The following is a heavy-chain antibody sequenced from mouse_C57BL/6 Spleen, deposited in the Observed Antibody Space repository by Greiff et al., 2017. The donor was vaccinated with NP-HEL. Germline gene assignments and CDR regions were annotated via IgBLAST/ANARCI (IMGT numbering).Heavy chain of an antibody. CDR1: GYTFTSYW. V-gene: IGHV1-61*01. J-gene: IGHJ4*01. Sequence: QVQLQQPGAELVRPGSSVKLSCKASGYTFTSYWMDWVKQRPGQGLEWIGNIYPSDSETHYNQKFKDKATLTVDKSSSTAYMQLSSLTSEDSAVYYCARSGPLTVVDYAMDYWGQGTSVTVSS. CDR2: IYPSDSET. CDR3: ARSGPLTVVDYAMDY. D-gene: IGHD1-1*01.